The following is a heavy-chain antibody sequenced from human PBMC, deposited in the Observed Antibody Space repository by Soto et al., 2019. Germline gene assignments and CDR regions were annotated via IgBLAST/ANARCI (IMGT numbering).Heavy chain of an antibody. Sequence: SETLSLTCTVSGGSISSGGYYWSWIRQHPGKGLEWIGYIYYSGSTYYNPSPKSRVTISVDTSKNQFSLKLSSVTAADTAVYYCARLGRYYQAFDSWGQGTLVTVSS. CDR3: ARLGRYYQAFDS. CDR1: GGSISSGGYY. CDR2: IYYSGST. D-gene: IGHD3-22*01. V-gene: IGHV4-31*03. J-gene: IGHJ4*02.